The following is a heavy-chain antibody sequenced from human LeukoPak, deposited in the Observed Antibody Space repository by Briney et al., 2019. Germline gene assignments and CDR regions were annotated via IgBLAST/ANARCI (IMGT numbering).Heavy chain of an antibody. V-gene: IGHV3-21*06. CDR2: IASDTTYM. J-gene: IGHJ4*02. CDR3: ARDYYDSSASATFDY. D-gene: IGHD3-22*01. CDR1: GFTFSTYT. Sequence: PGGSLRLSCEASGFTFSTYTVNWVRQAPGKGLEWVSSIASDTTYMKYAGSVKGRFSVSRDNAKNSVFLEMKRLRADYMAVYFCARDYYDSSASATFDYWGRGTLVTVSS.